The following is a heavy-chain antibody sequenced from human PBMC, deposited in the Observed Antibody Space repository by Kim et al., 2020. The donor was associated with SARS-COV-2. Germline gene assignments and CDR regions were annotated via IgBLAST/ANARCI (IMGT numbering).Heavy chain of an antibody. J-gene: IGHJ4*02. Sequence: DSVKGRFTISRANAKNSLYLRMNSLGPEDAALYFCARDISGFGSGGSFDFWGQGVMVTVSS. D-gene: IGHD3-10*01. CDR3: ARDISGFGSGGSFDF. V-gene: IGHV3-9*01.